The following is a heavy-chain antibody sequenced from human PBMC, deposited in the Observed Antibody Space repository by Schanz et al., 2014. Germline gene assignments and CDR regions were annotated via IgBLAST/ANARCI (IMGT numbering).Heavy chain of an antibody. CDR3: ASPSGYSDYGTYFDF. J-gene: IGHJ4*02. Sequence: QVQLVESGGGVVQPGRSLRLSCAASGFTFSSYGMHWVRQAPGKGLEWVSSISHSGGSKYYADSVEGRFTISRDNSRNTLYLQMNSLRTEDTAVYYCASPSGYSDYGTYFDFWGQGTLXTVSS. D-gene: IGHD5-12*01. CDR1: GFTFSSYG. CDR2: ISHSGGSK. V-gene: IGHV3-NL1*01.